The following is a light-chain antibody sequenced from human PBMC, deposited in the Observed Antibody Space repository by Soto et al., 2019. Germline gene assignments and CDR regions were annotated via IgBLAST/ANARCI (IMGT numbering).Light chain of an antibody. V-gene: IGKV3-15*01. CDR1: QSVSSN. CDR3: QQRSNWPLIT. Sequence: EIVMTQSPATLSVSPGERATLSCRASQSVSSNLAWYQQKPGQAPRLLIYGASTRATGIPDRFSGSGSGTDFTLTISSLEPEDFAVYYGQQRSNWPLITFGQGTRLEIK. CDR2: GAS. J-gene: IGKJ5*01.